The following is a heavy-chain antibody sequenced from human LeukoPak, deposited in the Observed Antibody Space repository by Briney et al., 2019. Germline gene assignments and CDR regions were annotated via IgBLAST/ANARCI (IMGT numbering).Heavy chain of an antibody. CDR1: GFTFSSYA. D-gene: IGHD2-15*01. Sequence: GRSLRLSCAASGFTFSSYAMHWVRQAPGKGLEWVAVISYDGSNKYYADSVKSRFTISRDNSKNTLYLQMNSLRAEDTAVYYCARESGYCSGGSCYSMIAFDIWGQGTLVTVSS. CDR3: ARESGYCSGGSCYSMIAFDI. V-gene: IGHV3-30*04. J-gene: IGHJ4*02. CDR2: ISYDGSNK.